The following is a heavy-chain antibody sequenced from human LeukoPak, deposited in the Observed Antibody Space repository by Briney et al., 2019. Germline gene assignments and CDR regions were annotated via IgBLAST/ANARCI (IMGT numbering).Heavy chain of an antibody. J-gene: IGHJ4*02. CDR1: GFTFSDYY. CDR3: ARYMTTVVTFDY. D-gene: IGHD4-23*01. V-gene: IGHV3-11*04. CDR2: ISSSGSTI. Sequence: GGSLRLSCAASGFTFSDYYMSWIRQAPGKGLEWVSYISSSGSTIYYADSVKGRFTISRDDAKNSLYLQMNSLRAEDTAVYYCARYMTTVVTFDYWGQGTLVTVSS.